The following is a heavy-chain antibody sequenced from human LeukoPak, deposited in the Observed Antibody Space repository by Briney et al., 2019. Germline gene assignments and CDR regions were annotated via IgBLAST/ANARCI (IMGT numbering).Heavy chain of an antibody. CDR2: ISAYNGNT. J-gene: IGHJ6*02. Sequence: ASVKVSCKASGYTFTSYGISWVRQAPGQGLEWMGWISAYNGNTNNAQKLQGRVTMTTDTSTSTAYMELRSLRSDDTAVYYCARGPFQTRLAATHYYYGMDVWGQGTTVTVSS. CDR1: GYTFTSYG. CDR3: ARGPFQTRLAATHYYYGMDV. D-gene: IGHD2-15*01. V-gene: IGHV1-18*01.